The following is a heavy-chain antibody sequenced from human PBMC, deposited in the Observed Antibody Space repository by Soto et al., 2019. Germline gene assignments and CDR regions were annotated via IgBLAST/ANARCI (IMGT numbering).Heavy chain of an antibody. J-gene: IGHJ4*02. Sequence: ASVKVSCKASGYTFTSYYMHWVRQAPGQGLEWMGIINPSGGSTSYAQKFQGRVTMTRDTSTSTVYMELSSLRSEDTAVYYCARVYYDFWSGYGAPGCWGQGTLVTVSS. D-gene: IGHD3-3*01. CDR3: ARVYYDFWSGYGAPGC. V-gene: IGHV1-46*03. CDR2: INPSGGST. CDR1: GYTFTSYY.